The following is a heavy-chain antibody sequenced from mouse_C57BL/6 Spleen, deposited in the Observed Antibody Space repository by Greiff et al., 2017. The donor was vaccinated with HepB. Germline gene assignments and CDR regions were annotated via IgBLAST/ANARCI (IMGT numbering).Heavy chain of an antibody. Sequence: EVMLVESEGGLVQPGSSMKLSCTASGFTFSDYYMAWVRQVPEKGLEWVANINYDGSSTYYLDSLKSRFIISRDNAKNILYLQMSSLKSEDTATYYYARDDGGTGAFDYWGQGTTLTVSS. J-gene: IGHJ2*01. D-gene: IGHD4-1*01. CDR1: GFTFSDYY. CDR2: INYDGSST. V-gene: IGHV5-16*01. CDR3: ARDDGGTGAFDY.